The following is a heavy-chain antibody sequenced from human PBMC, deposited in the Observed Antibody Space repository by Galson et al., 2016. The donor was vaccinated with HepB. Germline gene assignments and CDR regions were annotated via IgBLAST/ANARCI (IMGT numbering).Heavy chain of an antibody. CDR3: ARMHNYGQFGFNP. J-gene: IGHJ5*02. Sequence: TLSLTCNVSGGSMSSGTDSWSWIRQPAGKGLEWIGRIYNGGSTHYNPSLKSRLSISIDPSKNQFSLKLSSVTAADTAVYYCARMHNYGQFGFNPWGQGTLVTVSS. V-gene: IGHV4-61*02. CDR1: GGSMSSGTDS. D-gene: IGHD4-17*01. CDR2: IYNGGST.